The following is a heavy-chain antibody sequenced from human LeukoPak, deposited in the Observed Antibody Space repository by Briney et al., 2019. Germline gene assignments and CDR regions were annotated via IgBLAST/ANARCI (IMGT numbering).Heavy chain of an antibody. V-gene: IGHV4-4*07. J-gene: IGHJ4*02. CDR3: ARDGIAAAGTAYFDY. CDR1: GGSISSYY. D-gene: IGHD6-13*01. Sequence: SETLSLTCTVSGGSISSYYWSWIWQPAGKGLEWIGRIYTSGSTNYNPSLKSRVTMSVDTSKNQFSLKLSSVTAADTAVYYCARDGIAAAGTAYFDYWGQGTLVTVSS. CDR2: IYTSGST.